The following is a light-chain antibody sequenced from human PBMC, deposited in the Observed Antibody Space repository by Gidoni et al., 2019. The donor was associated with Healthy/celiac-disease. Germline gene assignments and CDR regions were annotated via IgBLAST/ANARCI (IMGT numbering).Light chain of an antibody. CDR2: GAS. J-gene: IGKJ1*01. CDR3: QQYNNWLPT. V-gene: IGKV3-15*01. CDR1: QSVSSN. Sequence: EIVMTQSPATLSVSPGERATLSCRASQSVSSNLAWYQQKPGQAPRLLIYGASTRATGIPARVSGSGSGTEFTLTISSLKSEDFAVYYCQQYNNWLPTFGQGTKVEIK.